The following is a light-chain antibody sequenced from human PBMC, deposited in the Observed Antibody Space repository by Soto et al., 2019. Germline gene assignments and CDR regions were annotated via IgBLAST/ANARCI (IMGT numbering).Light chain of an antibody. V-gene: IGKV3-11*01. Sequence: EIVLTQSPATLSLSPGERATLSCRASQSVSSYLAWYQQKPGQAPRLLIYDASNRATGIPARFSGSGSGTDFTLTISILKPEDFAVYYCQQRSNWPPMYTFGQGTKLEIK. CDR2: DAS. CDR3: QQRSNWPPMYT. J-gene: IGKJ2*01. CDR1: QSVSSY.